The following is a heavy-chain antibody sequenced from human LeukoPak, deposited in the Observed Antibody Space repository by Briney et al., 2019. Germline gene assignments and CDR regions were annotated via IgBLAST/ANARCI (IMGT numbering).Heavy chain of an antibody. Sequence: PGGSLRLSCAASGFTFSSYAMSWARQAPGKGLEWVSALSTSGGSTYYADSVKGRFTISRDNSKNTLYLQMDSLRAEDTAVYYCAKAASPTTRYFDYWGQGTLVTVSS. CDR1: GFTFSSYA. CDR2: LSTSGGST. D-gene: IGHD1-26*01. J-gene: IGHJ4*02. V-gene: IGHV3-23*01. CDR3: AKAASPTTRYFDY.